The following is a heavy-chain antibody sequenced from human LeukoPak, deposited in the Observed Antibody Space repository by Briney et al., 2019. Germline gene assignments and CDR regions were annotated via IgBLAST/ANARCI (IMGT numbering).Heavy chain of an antibody. CDR1: GGTFSSYA. D-gene: IGHD2-2*02. CDR3: ARGQRYCSSTSCYTPSFSYYYYYMDV. Sequence: GASVRVSCKASGGTFSSYAISWVRQAPGQGLEWMGGIIPIFGTANYAQKFQGRVTITADESTSTAYMELSSLRSEDTAVYYCARGQRYCSSTSCYTPSFSYYYYYMDVWGKGTTVTVSS. CDR2: IIPIFGTA. V-gene: IGHV1-69*13. J-gene: IGHJ6*03.